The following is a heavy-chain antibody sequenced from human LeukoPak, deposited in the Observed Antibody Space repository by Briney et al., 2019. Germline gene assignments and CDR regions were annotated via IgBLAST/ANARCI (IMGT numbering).Heavy chain of an antibody. D-gene: IGHD1-26*01. J-gene: IGHJ5*02. CDR2: ISAYNGNT. CDR3: ARDQGRELLGHWFDP. Sequence: ASVKVSCKASGYTFTSYGISWVRQAPGRGLEWMGWISAYNGNTNYAQKLQGRVTMTTDTSTSTAYMELRSLRSDDTAVYYCARDQGRELLGHWFDPWGQGTLVTVSS. CDR1: GYTFTSYG. V-gene: IGHV1-18*01.